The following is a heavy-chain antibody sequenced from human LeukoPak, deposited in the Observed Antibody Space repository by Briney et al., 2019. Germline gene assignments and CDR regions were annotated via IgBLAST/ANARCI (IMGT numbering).Heavy chain of an antibody. Sequence: ASVKVSCKASGYTLTDYWMHWVRQAPGQGLEWMGIINPSGSSTSYAQKFQGRVTMTRDTSTSTAYMELRSLRSDDTAVYYCARDPGIVVAGGFPSALWGQGTLVIVSS. CDR1: GYTLTDYW. D-gene: IGHD6-19*01. V-gene: IGHV1-46*01. J-gene: IGHJ4*02. CDR2: INPSGSST. CDR3: ARDPGIVVAGGFPSAL.